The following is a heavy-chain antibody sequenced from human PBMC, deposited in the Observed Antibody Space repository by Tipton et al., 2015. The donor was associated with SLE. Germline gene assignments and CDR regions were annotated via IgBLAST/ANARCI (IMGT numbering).Heavy chain of an antibody. CDR2: IYYSGST. V-gene: IGHV4-39*07. CDR3: ARHKDFLEWLSSANWFDP. J-gene: IGHJ5*02. CDR1: GGSISSYY. Sequence: TLSLTCTVSGGSISSYYWGWIRQPPGKGLEWIGSIYYSGSTYYNPSLKSRVTISVDTSKNQFSLKLSSVTAADTAVYYCARHKDFLEWLSSANWFDPWGQGTLVTVSS. D-gene: IGHD3-3*01.